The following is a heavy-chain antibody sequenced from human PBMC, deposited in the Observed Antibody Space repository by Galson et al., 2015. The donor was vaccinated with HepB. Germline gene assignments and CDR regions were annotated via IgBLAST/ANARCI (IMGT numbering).Heavy chain of an antibody. V-gene: IGHV1-2*06. CDR2: INPNSGGT. CDR3: ARDLLGRWFDP. CDR1: GYTFTAYY. Sequence: SVKVSCKASGYTFTAYYMHWVRQAPGQGLEWMGRINPNSGGTNSAQKFQGRVTMTRDTSISTAYMELSRLRSDDTAVYYCARDLLGRWFDPWGQGTLITVSS. J-gene: IGHJ5*02. D-gene: IGHD3-16*01.